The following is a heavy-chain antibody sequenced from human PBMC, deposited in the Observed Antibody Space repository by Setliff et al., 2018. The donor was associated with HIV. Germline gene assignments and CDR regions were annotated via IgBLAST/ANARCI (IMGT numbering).Heavy chain of an antibody. V-gene: IGHV3-23*01. Sequence: GESLKISCAASGFTFSAYAMTWVRRAPGKGLEWVSATTSNGRTTDYAESVRGRFTLSRDNSRNTLYLHMTSLRAEDTAIYYCAKAWGSGYPSFESALMFDVWGQGTLVTVS. CDR1: GFTFSAYA. CDR2: TTSNGRTT. CDR3: AKAWGSGYPSFESALMFDV. D-gene: IGHD3-3*01. J-gene: IGHJ4*02.